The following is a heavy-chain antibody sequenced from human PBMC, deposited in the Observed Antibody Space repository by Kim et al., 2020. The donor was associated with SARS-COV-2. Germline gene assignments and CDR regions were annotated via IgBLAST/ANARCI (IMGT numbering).Heavy chain of an antibody. D-gene: IGHD2-15*01. Sequence: ASVKVSCKASGYTFTSYGISWVRQAPGQGLEWMGWISAYNGNTNYAQKLQGRVTMTTDTSTSTAYMELRSLRSDDTAVYYCARAPLTNARLVETHFDYWGQGTLVTVSS. J-gene: IGHJ4*02. V-gene: IGHV1-18*01. CDR3: ARAPLTNARLVETHFDY. CDR1: GYTFTSYG. CDR2: ISAYNGNT.